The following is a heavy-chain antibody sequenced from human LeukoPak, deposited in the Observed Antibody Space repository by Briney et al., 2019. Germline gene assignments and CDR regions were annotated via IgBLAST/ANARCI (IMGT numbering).Heavy chain of an antibody. J-gene: IGHJ4*02. D-gene: IGHD1-26*01. Sequence: PSETLSLTCTVSGFSITTYYWSWIRQSPGNGPEWIGQIHSSDSTTYNPSLKSRVTISVDTSKNQFSLHLSSVTAADTAVYYCARDIREVGESHYFDYWGQGTLVTVTS. CDR3: ARDIREVGESHYFDY. V-gene: IGHV4-59*01. CDR1: GFSITTYY. CDR2: IHSSDST.